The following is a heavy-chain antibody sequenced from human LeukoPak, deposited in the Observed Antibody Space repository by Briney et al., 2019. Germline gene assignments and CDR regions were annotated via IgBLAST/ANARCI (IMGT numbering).Heavy chain of an antibody. CDR2: VYTSDFT. D-gene: IGHD1-14*01. CDR1: GGSMNTFY. J-gene: IGHJ4*02. V-gene: IGHV4-4*07. Sequence: SETLSLTCSVSGGSMNTFYWTWIRQPAGKGLEWIGRVYTSDFTKYNPSFRSRVSMSVDTSKKQLSLMLTSLTAADTAVYYCARETLVGTTNYFDYWGQGALVTASS. CDR3: ARETLVGTTNYFDY.